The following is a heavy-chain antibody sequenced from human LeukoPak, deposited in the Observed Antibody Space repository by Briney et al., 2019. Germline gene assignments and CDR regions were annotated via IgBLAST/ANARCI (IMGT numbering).Heavy chain of an antibody. V-gene: IGHV4-34*01. CDR1: GGSFSGYY. CDR3: ARAGGSGLIDY. J-gene: IGHJ4*02. CDR2: INHSGST. D-gene: IGHD6-19*01. Sequence: KTSETLSLTCAVYGGSFSGYYWSWIRQPPGEGLEWIGEINHSGSTNYNPSLKSRVTISVDTSKNQFSLKLSSVTAADTAVYYCARAGGSGLIDYWGQGTLVTVSS.